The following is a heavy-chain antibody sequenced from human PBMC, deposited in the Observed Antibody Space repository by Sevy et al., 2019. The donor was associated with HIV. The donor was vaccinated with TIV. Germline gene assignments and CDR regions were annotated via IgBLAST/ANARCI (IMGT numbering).Heavy chain of an antibody. CDR2: IYPDDSDT. V-gene: IGHV5-51*01. Sequence: GESLKVACKGSGYSFTTYWIGWVRQMPGKGLEWMGVIYPDDSDTRYSPSFQDHVTISADMSISTAYLQWNSLKASDTATYYCARGYSDTTNFHHWGQGTLVTVSS. CDR3: ARGYSDTTNFHH. J-gene: IGHJ1*01. D-gene: IGHD1-1*01. CDR1: GYSFTTYW.